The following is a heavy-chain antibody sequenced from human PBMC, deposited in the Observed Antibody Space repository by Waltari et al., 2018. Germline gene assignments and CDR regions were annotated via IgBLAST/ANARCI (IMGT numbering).Heavy chain of an antibody. J-gene: IGHJ4*02. D-gene: IGHD6-6*01. CDR3: AGGARRNFDY. CDR2: ISYDGSNK. V-gene: IGHV3-30-3*01. Sequence: QVQLVESGGGVVQPGGALRLSCTASGFLFSTYAMHWVRQAPGKGLELVAVISYDGSNKHYADSVKGRPTISRDNSKNTLFLQMNSLRPEDAAVFYCAGGARRNFDYWGQGTLVTVSS. CDR1: GFLFSTYA.